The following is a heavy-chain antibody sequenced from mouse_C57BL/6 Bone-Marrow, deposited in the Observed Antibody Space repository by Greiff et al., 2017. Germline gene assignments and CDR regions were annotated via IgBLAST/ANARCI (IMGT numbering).Heavy chain of an antibody. CDR3: ASPLTTGYYYAMDY. J-gene: IGHJ4*01. D-gene: IGHD1-1*01. CDR1: GFTFSDYY. Sequence: DVKLVESGGGLVQPGGSLKLSCAASGFTFSDYYMYWVRQTPEKRLEWVAYISNGGGSTYYPDTVKGRFTISRDNAKNTLYLQMSRLKSEDTAMYYCASPLTTGYYYAMDYWGQGTSVTVSS. CDR2: ISNGGGST. V-gene: IGHV5-12*01.